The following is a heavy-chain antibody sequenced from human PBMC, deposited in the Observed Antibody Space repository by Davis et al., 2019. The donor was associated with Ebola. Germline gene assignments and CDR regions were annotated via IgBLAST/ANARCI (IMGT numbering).Heavy chain of an antibody. Sequence: PSETLSLTCTVSGGSISSYYWSWIRQPPGKGLEWIGYIYYSGSTNYNPSLKSRVTISVDTSKNQFYLKLSSVTAADTAVYYCARTKKEQLELLGGYFDYWGQGTLVTVSS. V-gene: IGHV4-59*08. CDR2: IYYSGST. D-gene: IGHD1-7*01. CDR3: ARTKKEQLELLGGYFDY. CDR1: GGSISSYY. J-gene: IGHJ4*02.